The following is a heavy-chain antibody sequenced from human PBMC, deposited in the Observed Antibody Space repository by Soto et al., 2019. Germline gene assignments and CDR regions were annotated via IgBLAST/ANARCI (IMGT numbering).Heavy chain of an antibody. CDR3: ARSHYYDTSGYSGYFDY. Sequence: QVQLVQSGAEEKKPGSSVKVSCKASGGTFSSYAISWVRQAPGQGLEWMGGIIPIFGTANYAQKFQGRVTITADESTSTAYMELSSLRSEDTAVYYCARSHYYDTSGYSGYFDYWGQGTLVTVSS. CDR1: GGTFSSYA. J-gene: IGHJ4*02. CDR2: IIPIFGTA. D-gene: IGHD3-22*01. V-gene: IGHV1-69*01.